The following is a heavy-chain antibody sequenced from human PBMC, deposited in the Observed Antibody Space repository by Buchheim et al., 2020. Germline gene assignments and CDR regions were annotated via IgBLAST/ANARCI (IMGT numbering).Heavy chain of an antibody. CDR2: ISRDGNT. CDR1: GFTFTNYA. V-gene: IGHV3-23*01. CDR3: GTRDTSGYYNF. J-gene: IGHJ4*02. D-gene: IGHD2-2*01. Sequence: EVQMLESGGGLAQPGGSLRLSCAASGFTFTNYAMSWVRQAPGKGLEWVSTISRDGNTYYADSVKGRFTVSRDNSKKKLYLQLNSLRAEDTALYYCGTRDTSGYYNFWGQGSL.